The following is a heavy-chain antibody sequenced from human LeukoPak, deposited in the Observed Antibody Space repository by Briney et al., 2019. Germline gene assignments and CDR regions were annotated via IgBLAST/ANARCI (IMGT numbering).Heavy chain of an antibody. Sequence: SVKVSCKASGGTFSSYAISWVRQAPGQGLEWMGRIIPILGIANYAQKFQGRVAITADKSTSTAYMELSSLRSEDTAVYYCARVSTVTTSRNLFRYGMDVWGQGTTVTVSS. CDR2: IIPILGIA. CDR1: GGTFSSYA. D-gene: IGHD4-17*01. J-gene: IGHJ6*02. V-gene: IGHV1-69*04. CDR3: ARVSTVTTSRNLFRYGMDV.